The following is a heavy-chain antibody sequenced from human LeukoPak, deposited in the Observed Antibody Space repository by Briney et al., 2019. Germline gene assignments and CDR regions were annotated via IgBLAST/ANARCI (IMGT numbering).Heavy chain of an antibody. J-gene: IGHJ4*02. V-gene: IGHV3-15*01. CDR2: ILSKSDGETT. CDR1: GFSFSNTW. D-gene: IGHD1-14*01. CDR3: TTYELGTMVY. Sequence: GGSLRLSCAASGFSFSNTWMSWVRQAPGKGLEWVGRILSKSDGETTDYAAPVKGRFTISRDDSRSTLYLQVNSLKTEDTAVYYCTTYELGTMVYWGQGTLVTVSS.